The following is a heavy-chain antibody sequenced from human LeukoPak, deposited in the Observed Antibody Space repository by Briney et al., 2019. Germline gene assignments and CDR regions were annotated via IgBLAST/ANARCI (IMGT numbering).Heavy chain of an antibody. J-gene: IGHJ5*02. Sequence: PGGSLRLSCAASGFPFSNYWMRWVRQAPGKGLEGVANMKEDGGEINYVDSVKGRFTISRDNAKNSLYLHMSSLRVDDTAVYYCARDRGYSTFDNWGQGTLVTVSS. CDR2: MKEDGGEI. CDR3: ARDRGYSTFDN. V-gene: IGHV3-7*01. CDR1: GFPFSNYW. D-gene: IGHD4-23*01.